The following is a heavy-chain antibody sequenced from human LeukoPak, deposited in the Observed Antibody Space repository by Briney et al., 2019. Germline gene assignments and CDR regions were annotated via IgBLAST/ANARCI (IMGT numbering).Heavy chain of an antibody. Sequence: PGGSLRLSCAASGFTFSDYYMSWIRQAPGKGLEWVSYISNSGSTIYYADSVKGRFTISRDNAKNSLYLQMNSLRAEDTAVHYCARGPDPYYDFWSGYYTYYYYYYMDVWGKGTTVTVSS. J-gene: IGHJ6*03. D-gene: IGHD3-3*01. V-gene: IGHV3-11*04. CDR2: ISNSGSTI. CDR1: GFTFSDYY. CDR3: ARGPDPYYDFWSGYYTYYYYYYMDV.